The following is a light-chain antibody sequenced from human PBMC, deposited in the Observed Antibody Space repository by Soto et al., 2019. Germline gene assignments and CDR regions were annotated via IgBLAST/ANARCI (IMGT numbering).Light chain of an antibody. CDR3: VSFTSSTTYV. Sequence: QSVLTQPASVSDSPGQSITISCTGTSSDVGGSNHVSWYQQHPGKAPKLMIYDVTNRPSGVSHRFSGSKSGSTASLIISGLQAEDEADYYCVSFTSSTTYVFXTGTKVTVL. CDR1: SSDVGGSNH. CDR2: DVT. J-gene: IGLJ1*01. V-gene: IGLV2-14*01.